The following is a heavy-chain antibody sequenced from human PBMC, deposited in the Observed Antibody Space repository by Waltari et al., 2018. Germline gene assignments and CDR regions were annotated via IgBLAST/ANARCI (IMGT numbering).Heavy chain of an antibody. CDR3: AKDSEYNWNPIFGQDNWSDP. D-gene: IGHD1-20*01. CDR2: IYSGGST. CDR1: GFTFSSYA. V-gene: IGHV3-23*03. Sequence: EVQLLESGGGLVQPGGSLRLSCAASGFTFSSYAMSWVRQAPGKGLEWVSVIYSGGSTYYADSVKGRFTISRDNSKNTLYLQMNSLRAEDTAVYYCAKDSEYNWNPIFGQDNWSDPWGQGTLVTVSS. J-gene: IGHJ5*02.